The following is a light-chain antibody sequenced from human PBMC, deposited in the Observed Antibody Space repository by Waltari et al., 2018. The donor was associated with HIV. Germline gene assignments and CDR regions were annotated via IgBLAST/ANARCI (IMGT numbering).Light chain of an antibody. V-gene: IGKV3-20*01. CDR3: QQYGDDPYS. CDR1: QSLRNY. CDR2: DAS. J-gene: IGKJ2*01. Sequence: EIVLTQSPATLSVSPGDGATLSCTSSQSLRNYLAWYQHIPGQAPRLLIYDASNRASGIPDRFSGSGSWTVFTLTISRLEPEDFGVYYCQQYGDDPYSFGQGTKLETK.